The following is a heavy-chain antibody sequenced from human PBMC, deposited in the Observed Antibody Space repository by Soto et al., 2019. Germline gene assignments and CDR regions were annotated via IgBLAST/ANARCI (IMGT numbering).Heavy chain of an antibody. Sequence: GGSLRLSCAASGFTFSSYSMNWVRQAPGKGLEWVSSISSSSSYIYYADSVKGRFTISRDNAKNSLYLQMNSLRAEDTAVYYCARVRKIYDILTGFDYWGQGTLVTVSS. CDR3: ARVRKIYDILTGFDY. CDR2: ISSSSSYI. J-gene: IGHJ4*02. V-gene: IGHV3-21*01. CDR1: GFTFSSYS. D-gene: IGHD3-9*01.